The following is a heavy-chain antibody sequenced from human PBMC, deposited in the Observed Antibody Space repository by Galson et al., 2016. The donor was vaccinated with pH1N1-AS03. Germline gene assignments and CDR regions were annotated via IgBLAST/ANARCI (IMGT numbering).Heavy chain of an antibody. V-gene: IGHV3-21*01. Sequence: SLRLSCAASGFPFSGYSMNWVRQAPGKGLEWVSFISMTSSSIYYADSVKGRFTISRDNAKNSLFLQMNSLRDEDTAVYYCARDGPPQGISVAGSFDFWGQGTLVTVSS. J-gene: IGHJ4*02. CDR1: GFPFSGYS. CDR2: ISMTSSSI. D-gene: IGHD6-19*01. CDR3: ARDGPPQGISVAGSFDF.